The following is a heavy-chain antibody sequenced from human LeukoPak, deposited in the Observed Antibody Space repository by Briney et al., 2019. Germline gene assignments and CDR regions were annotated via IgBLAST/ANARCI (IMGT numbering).Heavy chain of an antibody. CDR2: ISGSGTAT. J-gene: IGHJ4*02. D-gene: IGHD1-26*01. CDR1: GFSFSSYA. V-gene: IGHV3-23*01. Sequence: GGSLRLSCTASGFSFSSYAMNWVRQAPGKGLEWVSGISGSGTATDYADSVKGRFTISRDNSKNTLFLQMNSLSAEDTAVYYCAKGRVCTGTACKWAGYFASWAQETLVTVS. CDR3: AKGRVCTGTACKWAGYFAS.